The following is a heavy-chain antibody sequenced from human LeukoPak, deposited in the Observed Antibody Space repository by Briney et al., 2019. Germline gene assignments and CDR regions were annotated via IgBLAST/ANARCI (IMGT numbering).Heavy chain of an antibody. Sequence: ASVKVSCKASGGTFSSYAISWVRQAPGQGLEWMGRIIPILGIANYAQKFQGRVTTTSDKSTRTAYMVLSSLRSEDTAVYYCARIIVVVPAAMALYGMDVRGQGTTVTVSS. V-gene: IGHV1-69*04. CDR3: ARIIVVVPAAMALYGMDV. D-gene: IGHD2-2*01. CDR2: IIPILGIA. J-gene: IGHJ6*02. CDR1: GGTFSSYA.